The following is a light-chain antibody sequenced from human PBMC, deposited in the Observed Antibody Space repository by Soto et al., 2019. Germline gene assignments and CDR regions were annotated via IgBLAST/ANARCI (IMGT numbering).Light chain of an antibody. V-gene: IGKV1D-13*01. J-gene: IGKJ5*01. Sequence: AIQLTHSPSSLSASVGARVTSTCXASQGISSALAWYQQKPGKAPKLLIYDASSLESGVPSRFSGSGSGTDFTLTISSLQPEDFATYYCQQFNNYRITFGQGTRLEIK. CDR1: QGISSA. CDR2: DAS. CDR3: QQFNNYRIT.